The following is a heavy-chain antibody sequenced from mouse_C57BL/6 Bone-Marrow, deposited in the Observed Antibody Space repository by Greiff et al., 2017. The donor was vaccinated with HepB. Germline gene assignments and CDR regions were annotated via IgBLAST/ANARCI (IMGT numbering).Heavy chain of an antibody. CDR3: TLIYYDYPAWFAY. V-gene: IGHV1-15*01. Sequence: VQLQQSGAELVRPGAPVTLSCKASGYTFTDYEMHWVKQTPVHGLEWIGAIDPETGGTAYNQKFKGKAILTADKSSSTAYMELRSLTSEDSAVYYCTLIYYDYPAWFAYWGQGTLVTVSA. D-gene: IGHD2-4*01. CDR1: GYTFTDYE. CDR2: IDPETGGT. J-gene: IGHJ3*01.